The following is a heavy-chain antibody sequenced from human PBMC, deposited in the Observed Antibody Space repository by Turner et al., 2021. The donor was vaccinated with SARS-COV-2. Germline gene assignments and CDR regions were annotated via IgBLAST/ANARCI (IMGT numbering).Heavy chain of an antibody. CDR2: IYYSGRT. J-gene: IGHJ5*01. Sequence: QLQLRESGPGLVRPSETLSLICTVSGDSISTSHDYWGWIRQPPGKGLEWIGSIYYSGRTFYNPSVKSRVTISVDTSKNDFSLQLSSVTAADTAVYYCMRHDHYGSASINWFNSWGQGTLVTASS. CDR3: MRHDHYGSASINWFNS. D-gene: IGHD3-10*01. CDR1: GDSISTSHDY. V-gene: IGHV4-39*01.